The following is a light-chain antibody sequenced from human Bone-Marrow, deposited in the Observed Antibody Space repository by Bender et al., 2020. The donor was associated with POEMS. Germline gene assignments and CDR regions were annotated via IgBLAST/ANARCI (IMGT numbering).Light chain of an antibody. V-gene: IGLV2-8*01. CDR1: SSDIGYYNF. CDR3: SSYAGKNNML. CDR2: EVT. J-gene: IGLJ3*02. Sequence: QSALTQPPSASGSPGQSVTISCTGSSSDIGYYNFVSWYQHHPGKAPQVIIYEVTKRPSGVPDRFSGSRSGNTASLTVSGLQAEDEADYYCSSYAGKNNMLFGGGTKLTVL.